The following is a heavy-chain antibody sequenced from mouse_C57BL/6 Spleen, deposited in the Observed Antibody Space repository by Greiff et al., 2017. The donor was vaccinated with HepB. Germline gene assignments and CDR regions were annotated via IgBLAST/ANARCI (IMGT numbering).Heavy chain of an antibody. J-gene: IGHJ1*03. CDR1: GYSITSGYY. CDR2: ISYDGSN. Sequence: VQLKESGPGLVKPSQSLSLTCSVTGYSITSGYYWNWIRQFPGNKLEWMGYISYDGSNNYNPSLKNRISITRDTSKNQFFLKLNSVTTEDTATYYCARDWYYYGRGYFDVWGTGTTVTVSS. CDR3: ARDWYYYGRGYFDV. D-gene: IGHD1-1*01. V-gene: IGHV3-6*01.